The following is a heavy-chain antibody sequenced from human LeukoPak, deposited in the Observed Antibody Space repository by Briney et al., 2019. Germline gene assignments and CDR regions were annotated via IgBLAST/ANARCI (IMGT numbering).Heavy chain of an antibody. V-gene: IGHV3-30*04. J-gene: IGHJ4*02. CDR1: GFSFNDYN. Sequence: QPGGSLRLSCAASGFSFNDYNMHWVRQAPGKGLDWLSLVSYDGKTTSYADSVKGRFILSRDNSKNTLYLQMNSLRAEDTAVYYCARSYYYDSSHTADYWGQGTLVTVSS. CDR3: ARSYYYDSSHTADY. CDR2: VSYDGKTT. D-gene: IGHD3-22*01.